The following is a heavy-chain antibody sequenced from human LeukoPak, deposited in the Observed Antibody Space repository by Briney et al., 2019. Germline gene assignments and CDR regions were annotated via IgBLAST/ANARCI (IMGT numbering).Heavy chain of an antibody. CDR1: GFTVSSNY. CDR3: ARDSVGGRGAFDI. Sequence: GGSLRLSCAASGFTVSSNYMTWVRQAPGKGLEWVSVIYSGGSINYADSVKGRFTISRDNSKNTLYLQMNSLTAEDTAVYYCARDSVGGRGAFDIWGQGTMVTVSS. V-gene: IGHV3-66*01. D-gene: IGHD3-10*01. CDR2: IYSGGSI. J-gene: IGHJ3*02.